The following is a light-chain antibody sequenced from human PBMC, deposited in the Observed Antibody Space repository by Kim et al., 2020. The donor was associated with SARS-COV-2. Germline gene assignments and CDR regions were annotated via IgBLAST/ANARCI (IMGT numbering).Light chain of an antibody. V-gene: IGKV3-20*01. J-gene: IGKJ5*01. CDR2: ITS. CDR3: QQYGSIPGT. Sequence: SPGERATRSCRASQSVISNYLAWYQQKPGQAPRLLIYITSTRASGIPDRFSGSGSGTDFTLTISKLEPEDFAVYYCQQYGSIPGTFGQGTRLEIK. CDR1: QSVISNY.